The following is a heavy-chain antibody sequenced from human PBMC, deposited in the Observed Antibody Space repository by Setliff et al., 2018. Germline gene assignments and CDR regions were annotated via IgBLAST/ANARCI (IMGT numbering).Heavy chain of an antibody. CDR3: ARGIPAYDFWSDYYIGYYYYMDV. D-gene: IGHD3-3*01. Sequence: SETLSLTCTVSGGSISSSSYYWSWIRQPPGKGLEWIGYVYSSGITNYNPSLKSRVTMSVDTSKNQFSLKLSSVTAADTAVYYCARGIPAYDFWSDYYIGYYYYMDVWGKGTTVTVSS. V-gene: IGHV4-61*01. J-gene: IGHJ6*03. CDR2: VYSSGIT. CDR1: GGSISSSSYY.